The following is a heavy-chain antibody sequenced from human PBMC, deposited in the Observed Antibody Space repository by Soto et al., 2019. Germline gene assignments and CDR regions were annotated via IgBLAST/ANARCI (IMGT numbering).Heavy chain of an antibody. CDR3: TTDMVGATEFWGYGMDV. CDR2: IKSKTDGGTT. Sequence: PGGSLRLSCAASGFTFSNAWMNWVRQAPGKGLEWVGRIKSKTDGGTTDYAAPVKGRFTISRDDSKNTLYLQMNSLKTEDTAVYYCTTDMVGATEFWGYGMDVWGQGTTVTVSS. V-gene: IGHV3-15*07. D-gene: IGHD1-26*01. CDR1: GFTFSNAW. J-gene: IGHJ6*02.